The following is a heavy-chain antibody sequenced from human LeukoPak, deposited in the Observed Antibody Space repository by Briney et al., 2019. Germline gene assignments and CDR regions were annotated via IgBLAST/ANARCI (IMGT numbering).Heavy chain of an antibody. V-gene: IGHV3-48*01. Sequence: GGSLRLSCAASGFTFSSYSMNWVRQAPGKGLEWVSYISSSSTIYYADSVKGRFTISRDNAKNSLYLQMNSLRAEDTAVYYCAREVTTGSFGYWGQGTLVTVSS. CDR1: GFTFSSYS. CDR3: AREVTTGSFGY. J-gene: IGHJ4*02. D-gene: IGHD4-17*01. CDR2: ISSSSTI.